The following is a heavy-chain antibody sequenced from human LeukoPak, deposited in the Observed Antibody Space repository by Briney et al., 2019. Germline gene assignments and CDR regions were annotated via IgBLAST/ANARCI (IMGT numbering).Heavy chain of an antibody. V-gene: IGHV3-74*01. D-gene: IGHD3-22*01. CDR1: GFTFSSYW. J-gene: IGHJ4*02. CDR3: ANSNNYYDSSGYNRGLDY. CDR2: INSDGSST. Sequence: GGSLRPSCAASGFTFSSYWMHWVRQAPGKGLVWVSRINSDGSSTSYADSVKGRFTISRDNAKNTLYLQMNSLRAEDTAVYYCANSNNYYDSSGYNRGLDYWGQGTLVTVSS.